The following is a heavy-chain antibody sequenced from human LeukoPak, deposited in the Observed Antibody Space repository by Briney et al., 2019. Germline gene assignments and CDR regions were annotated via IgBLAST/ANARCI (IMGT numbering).Heavy chain of an antibody. J-gene: IGHJ4*02. CDR2: ITSSSNTM. Sequence: GGSLRLSCAASGLTFSDYNMNWVRQAPGKGLEWVSYITSSSNTMYYADSVKGRFTISRDNAKNSLYLQMNSLTVEDTAVYYCARVRGMYYFDYWGQGTLVTVSS. D-gene: IGHD3-16*01. CDR3: ARVRGMYYFDY. CDR1: GLTFSDYN. V-gene: IGHV3-48*01.